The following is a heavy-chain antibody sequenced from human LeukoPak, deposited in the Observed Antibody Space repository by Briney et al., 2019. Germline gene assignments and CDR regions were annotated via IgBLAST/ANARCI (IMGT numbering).Heavy chain of an antibody. CDR3: ARGIVVVPAALFDY. CDR2: ISYDGSNK. Sequence: GGCLRLSCAASGFTLSSYAMHWVRQAPGKGLEGGAVISYDGSNKYYADSVKGRFTISRDNSRNTLYLQMNSLRAEDTAVYYCARGIVVVPAALFDYWGQGTLVTVSS. D-gene: IGHD2-2*01. CDR1: GFTLSSYA. V-gene: IGHV3-30-3*01. J-gene: IGHJ4*02.